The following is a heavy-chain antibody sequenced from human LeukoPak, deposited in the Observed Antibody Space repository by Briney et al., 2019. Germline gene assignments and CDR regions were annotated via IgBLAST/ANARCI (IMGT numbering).Heavy chain of an antibody. CDR3: ASQDTSYYYYGMDV. CDR1: GYRFTSCW. CDR2: VYPGDSDT. J-gene: IGHJ6*02. D-gene: IGHD5-18*01. Sequence: GESLKISCKASGYRFTSCWIGWVRQMPGKGLEWMGIVYPGDSDTRYSPSFQGQVTISADKSISTAYLQWSSLKASDTAMYYCASQDTSYYYYGMDVWGQGTTVTVSS. V-gene: IGHV5-51*01.